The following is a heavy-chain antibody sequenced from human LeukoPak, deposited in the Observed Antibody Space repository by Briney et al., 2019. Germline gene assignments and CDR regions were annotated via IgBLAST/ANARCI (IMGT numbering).Heavy chain of an antibody. J-gene: IGHJ5*02. CDR1: GYTLTIYY. D-gene: IGHD1-1*01. V-gene: IGHV1-46*01. Sequence: AASVKVSCKSSGYTLTIYYLHWVRHAPGQGLEWMGIINPSGGGTSYAQNFQGRVTMTRDMSTSTVYMELSSLRSEDTAVYYCAREGTGNALSPWGQGSLVTVSS. CDR3: AREGTGNALSP. CDR2: INPSGGGT.